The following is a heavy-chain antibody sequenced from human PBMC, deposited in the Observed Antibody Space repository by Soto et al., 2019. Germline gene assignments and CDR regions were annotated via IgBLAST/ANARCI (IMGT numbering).Heavy chain of an antibody. Sequence: ASVKVSCKASGYTFTGYFMHWVRQAPGQGLGWMGWINPYSGGADYAQSSQGRVTMTRDTSISTVYMELSRLRFDDTAVYYCARVIRGAYYNSPLDTWGQGTVVTVSS. CDR1: GYTFTGYF. J-gene: IGHJ5*02. D-gene: IGHD3-10*01. V-gene: IGHV1-2*02. CDR3: ARVIRGAYYNSPLDT. CDR2: INPYSGGA.